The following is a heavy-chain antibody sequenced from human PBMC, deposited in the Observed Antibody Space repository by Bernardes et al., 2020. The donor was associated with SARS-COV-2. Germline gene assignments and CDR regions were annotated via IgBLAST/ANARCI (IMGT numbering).Heavy chain of an antibody. CDR1: GFTVSSNY. J-gene: IGHJ3*02. CDR2: IYSGGST. D-gene: IGHD3-16*01. Sequence: GGSLRLSCAASGFTVSSNYMSWVRQAPGKGLEWVSVIYSGGSTYYADSVKGRFTISRDNSKNTLYLQMNSLRAEDTAVYYCARDQGGDAFDIWGQGTMVTVSS. V-gene: IGHV3-66*01. CDR3: ARDQGGDAFDI.